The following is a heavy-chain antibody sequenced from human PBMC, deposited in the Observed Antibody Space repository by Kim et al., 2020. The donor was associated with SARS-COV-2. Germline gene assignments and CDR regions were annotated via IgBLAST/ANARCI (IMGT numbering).Heavy chain of an antibody. J-gene: IGHJ5*02. Sequence: GGSLRLSCAASGFTFSSYGMHWVRQAPGKGLEWVAVISYDGSNKYYADSVKGRFTISRDNSKNTLYLKMNSLRAEDTAVYYCAKGNLYGSGSYSRFDTWGQGTLVTVSS. D-gene: IGHD3-10*01. V-gene: IGHV3-30*18. CDR2: ISYDGSNK. CDR1: GFTFSSYG. CDR3: AKGNLYGSGSYSRFDT.